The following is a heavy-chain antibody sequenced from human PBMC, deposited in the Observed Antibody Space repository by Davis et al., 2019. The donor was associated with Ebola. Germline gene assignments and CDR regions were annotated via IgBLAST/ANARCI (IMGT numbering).Heavy chain of an antibody. CDR2: ISSSSNYI. J-gene: IGHJ4*02. CDR1: GFTFSSYS. V-gene: IGHV3-21*01. CDR3: AREGYGDYFFDS. D-gene: IGHD4-17*01. Sequence: GGSLRLSCATSGFTFSSYSMNWVRQAPGKGLEWVSSISSSSNYIYYADSVKGRFTISRDYANNTLYLQMNSLRAEDTAVYYCAREGYGDYFFDSWGQGTLVTVSS.